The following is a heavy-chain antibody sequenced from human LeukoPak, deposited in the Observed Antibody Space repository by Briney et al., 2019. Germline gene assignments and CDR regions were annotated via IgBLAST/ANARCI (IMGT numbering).Heavy chain of an antibody. D-gene: IGHD2-2*01. CDR3: ARSYCTSTSCYWGFDY. CDR2: IYPGDSDT. V-gene: IGHV5-51*01. CDR1: GSIFTNYW. Sequence: GASLQISCKCSGSIFTNYWIGWVRPLPGKGLEWMGIIYPGDSDTKYSPSFQGQVTISADKSIYTAYLQWSSLKASDTAMYYCARSYCTSTSCYWGFDYWGQGTLVTVSS. J-gene: IGHJ4*02.